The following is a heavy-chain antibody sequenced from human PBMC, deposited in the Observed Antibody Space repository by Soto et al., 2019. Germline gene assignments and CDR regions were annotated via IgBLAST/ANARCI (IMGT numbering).Heavy chain of an antibody. Sequence: VASVKVSCKASGGTFSSYAISWVRQAPGQGLEWMGGIIPIFGTANYAQKFQGRVTITADKSTSTAYMELSSLRSEDTAVYYCAREVDANYYYGMDVWGQGTTVTVSS. CDR3: AREVDANYYYGMDV. CDR1: GGTFSSYA. J-gene: IGHJ6*02. CDR2: IIPIFGTA. V-gene: IGHV1-69*06.